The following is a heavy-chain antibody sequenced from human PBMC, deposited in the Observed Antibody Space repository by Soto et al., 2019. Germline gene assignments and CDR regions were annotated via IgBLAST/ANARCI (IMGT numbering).Heavy chain of an antibody. CDR3: AIRSKLYISYAVFDY. Sequence: EVHLVESGGDLVQPGGSLRLSCAVSGITLSNLWMTWLRQAPGRGLEWVANINEDGSEMYYVDSVKGRFSISSDNTKNSLYLQMNNLRVDDTAVYYCAIRSKLYISYAVFDYWGQGTPVPVSS. V-gene: IGHV3-7*02. D-gene: IGHD2-2*01. J-gene: IGHJ4*02. CDR2: INEDGSEM. CDR1: GITLSNLW.